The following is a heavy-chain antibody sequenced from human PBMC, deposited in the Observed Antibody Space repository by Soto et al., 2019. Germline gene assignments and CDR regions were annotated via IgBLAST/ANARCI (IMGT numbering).Heavy chain of an antibody. V-gene: IGHV4-30-2*01. J-gene: IGHJ4*02. D-gene: IGHD3-16*01. Sequence: SETLSLTCAVSGVSITTNGYSWSWIRQPPGKGLEWIGYIYPSGTIFYNPPLNSRVTISADTSNNQFSLKLTSVTAADTAVYFCATYTAFAKYYFDYWGRGTLVTVSS. CDR1: GVSITTNGYS. CDR3: ATYTAFAKYYFDY. CDR2: IYPSGTI.